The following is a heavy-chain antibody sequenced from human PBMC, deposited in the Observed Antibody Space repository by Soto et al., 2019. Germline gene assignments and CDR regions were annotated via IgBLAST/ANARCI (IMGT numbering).Heavy chain of an antibody. J-gene: IGHJ3*02. CDR3: AKEGHTSGRCGCFNI. Sequence: GWSLRLSCAASGFTVSSNYMQWVRQAPGKRLEWLSVISVDGRNDLHAGAVKGRFTISRDISKNMVYLQMNDLRPHDTAMYFCAKEGHTSGRCGCFNIWGQGTMVTFSS. CDR2: ISVDGRND. V-gene: IGHV3-30*18. D-gene: IGHD6-19*01. CDR1: GFTVSSNY.